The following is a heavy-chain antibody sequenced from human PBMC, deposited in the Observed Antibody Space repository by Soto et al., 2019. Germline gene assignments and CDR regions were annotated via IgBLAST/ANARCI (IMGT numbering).Heavy chain of an antibody. CDR1: GFSLSTSGVG. V-gene: IGHV2-5*02. Sequence: QITLKESGPTLVKPTQTLTLTCTFSGFSLSTSGVGVGWIRQPPGKALEWLALIYWDDDKRYSPSLKSRLTVTKDTSKNPVVLKMTTTDPVDTATYYCAHSLIVATITVPYYSGMDVWGQGTTVTVSS. CDR2: IYWDDDK. D-gene: IGHD5-12*01. CDR3: AHSLIVATITVPYYSGMDV. J-gene: IGHJ6*02.